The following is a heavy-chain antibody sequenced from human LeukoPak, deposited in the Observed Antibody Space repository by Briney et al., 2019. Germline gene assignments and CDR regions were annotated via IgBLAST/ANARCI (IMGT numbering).Heavy chain of an antibody. V-gene: IGHV3-30*18. D-gene: IGHD3-10*01. CDR3: AKDYYGSADAFDI. J-gene: IGHJ3*02. CDR1: GFTFSSYG. Sequence: GRSLRLSCAASGFTFSSYGMHWVRQAPGKGLEWVAVISYDGSNKYYADSVKGRFTISRDNSKNTLYLQMNSLRAEDTAVYYCAKDYYGSADAFDIWGQGTMVTVSS. CDR2: ISYDGSNK.